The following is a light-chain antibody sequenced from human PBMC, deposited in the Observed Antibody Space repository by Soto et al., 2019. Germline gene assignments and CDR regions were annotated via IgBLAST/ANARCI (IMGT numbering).Light chain of an antibody. J-gene: IGKJ5*01. V-gene: IGKV1-5*01. CDR2: DAS. CDR3: QQYNSYPIT. Sequence: DIQITQSTSTLSASVGDRVTITCRASQSISSWLAWYQQKPGKAPKLLIYDASSLESGVPSRFSGSGSGTEFTLTISSLQPDDFATYFCQQYNSYPITFGQGTRLEIK. CDR1: QSISSW.